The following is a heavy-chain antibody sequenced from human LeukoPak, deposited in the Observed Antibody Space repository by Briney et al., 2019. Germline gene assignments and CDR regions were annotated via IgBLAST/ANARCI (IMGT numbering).Heavy chain of an antibody. CDR3: SKAPLGACAGAVCYYLDV. CDR2: ISYDGSNK. V-gene: IGHV3-30*04. J-gene: IGHJ6*03. D-gene: IGHD2-8*02. Sequence: GGSLRLSCAASGFTFSSYAMHWVRQAPGKGLEWAAVISYDGSNKYYADSVKGRFTISRDNSKNTLYLQMNSLRAEDTAVYYCSKAPLGACAGAVCYYLDVWGKGTTVIVSS. CDR1: GFTFSSYA.